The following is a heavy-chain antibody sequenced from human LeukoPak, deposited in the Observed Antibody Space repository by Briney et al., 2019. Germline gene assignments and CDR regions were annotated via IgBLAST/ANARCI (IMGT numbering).Heavy chain of an antibody. CDR3: AKGVQNFYYYMDV. Sequence: GGSLRLSCAASGFTFDDYAMHWVRQAPGKGLECVSLISWDGDSTYYSDSVKGRFTISRDNNKNSLYLQMNSLRTEDTALYYCAKGVQNFYYYMDVWGKGTTVTVSS. V-gene: IGHV3-43D*03. J-gene: IGHJ6*03. D-gene: IGHD1-1*01. CDR2: ISWDGDST. CDR1: GFTFDDYA.